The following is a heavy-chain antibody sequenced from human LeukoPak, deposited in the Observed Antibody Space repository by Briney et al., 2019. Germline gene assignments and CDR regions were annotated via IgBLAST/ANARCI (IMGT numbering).Heavy chain of an antibody. CDR1: GFTFSSYW. Sequence: GGSLRLSCAASGFTFSSYWMSWVRQAPGKGLEWVANIKQDGSEKYYVDSVKGRFTISRDNAKNSLYLQLNSLRAKDTAVYYCARDLYSPNDFDYWGQGTLVTVSS. J-gene: IGHJ4*02. V-gene: IGHV3-7*01. CDR3: ARDLYSPNDFDY. D-gene: IGHD3-16*01. CDR2: IKQDGSEK.